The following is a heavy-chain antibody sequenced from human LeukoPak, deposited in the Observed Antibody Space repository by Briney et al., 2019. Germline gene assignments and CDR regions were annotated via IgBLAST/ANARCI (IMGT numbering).Heavy chain of an antibody. J-gene: IGHJ4*02. CDR1: GYRFTDYY. V-gene: IGHV1-2*02. Sequence: ASVKVSCKASGYRFTDYYIHWVRQAPGQGLEWMGWINPKSGGTKYAQKFQGRVMMTRDRPITTGSMELSRLISDDTAVYYCARGASLTYYDDTGDHYLFDYWGQGTLVTVSS. D-gene: IGHD3-16*01. CDR3: ARGASLTYYDDTGDHYLFDY. CDR2: INPKSGGT.